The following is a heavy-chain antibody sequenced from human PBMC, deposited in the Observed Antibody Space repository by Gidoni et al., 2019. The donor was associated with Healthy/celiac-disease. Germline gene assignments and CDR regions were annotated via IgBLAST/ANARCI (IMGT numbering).Heavy chain of an antibody. V-gene: IGHV4-34*01. CDR1: GGSFSGYY. D-gene: IGHD3-9*01. J-gene: IGHJ3*02. CDR2: INHSGST. Sequence: QVQLQQWGAGLLKPSETLSLTCAVYGGSFSGYYWSWIRQPPGKGLEWIGEINHSGSTNYNPARKSRVTISVDTSKNQFSLKLSSVTAADTAVYYCARAPVLRDFDWLRRAVPDAFDIWGQGTMVTVS. CDR3: ARAPVLRDFDWLRRAVPDAFDI.